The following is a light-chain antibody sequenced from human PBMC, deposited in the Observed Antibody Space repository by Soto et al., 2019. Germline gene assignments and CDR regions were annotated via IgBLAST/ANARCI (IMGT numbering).Light chain of an antibody. V-gene: IGLV1-51*01. J-gene: IGLJ2*01. CDR3: AAWGTRLSVV. CDR1: KSNIERNY. CDR2: DND. Sequence: QSVLAQPPSVSAAPGQNVTISCSGSKSNIERNYVSWYQQISGTAPKLLIYDNDKRPSGIPDRFSGSKSGASATLDITALQTGDEADYYCAAWGTRLSVVFGRGTKLTVL.